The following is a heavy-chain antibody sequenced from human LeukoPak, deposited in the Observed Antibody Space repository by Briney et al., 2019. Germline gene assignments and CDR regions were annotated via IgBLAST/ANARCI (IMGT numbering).Heavy chain of an antibody. Sequence: SETLSLTCTVSGGSISSYYWSWIRQPPGKGLEWIGYIYYSGSTNYNPSLKSRVTISVDTSKNQFSLKLSSVTAADTAVYYCARQGKGSGFDYWGQGTLVTVSS. D-gene: IGHD2-15*01. V-gene: IGHV4-59*08. CDR3: ARQGKGSGFDY. CDR1: GGSISSYY. CDR2: IYYSGST. J-gene: IGHJ4*02.